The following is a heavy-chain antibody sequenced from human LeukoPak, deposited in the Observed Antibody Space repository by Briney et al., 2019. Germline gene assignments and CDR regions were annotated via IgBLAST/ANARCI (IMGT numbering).Heavy chain of an antibody. V-gene: IGHV3-11*01. D-gene: IGHD2-15*01. J-gene: IGHJ4*02. CDR1: GFTFSDYY. Sequence: PGGSLRLSCAVSGFTFSDYYMSWVRQAPGKGLEWVSYISSSGSMLRYADSVEGRFTISRDNAKNTLYLQMNSLRAEDTAVYYCARELPFDYWGQGTLVTVSS. CDR3: ARELPFDY. CDR2: ISSSGSML.